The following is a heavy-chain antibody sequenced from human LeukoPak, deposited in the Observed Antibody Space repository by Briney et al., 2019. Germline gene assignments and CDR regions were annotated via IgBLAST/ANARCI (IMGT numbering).Heavy chain of an antibody. CDR3: AKARGAVAGTGYYFDY. V-gene: IGHV3-9*01. CDR2: ISWNSGSI. D-gene: IGHD6-19*01. CDR1: GFTFDDYA. Sequence: PGGSLRLSCAASGFTFDDYAMHWVRQAPGKGLEWVSGISWNSGSIGYADSVKGRFAISRDNAKNSLYLQMNSLRAEDTALYYCAKARGAVAGTGYYFDYWGQGTLVTVSS. J-gene: IGHJ4*02.